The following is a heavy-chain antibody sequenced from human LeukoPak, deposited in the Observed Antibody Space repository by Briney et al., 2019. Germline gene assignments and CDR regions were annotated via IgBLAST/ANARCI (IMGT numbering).Heavy chain of an antibody. V-gene: IGHV3-23*01. CDR2: ISGSGGST. CDR3: ALPGYYDILTGYIGWFDP. Sequence: PGGSLRLSCAASGFTFSSYAMSWVRQAPGKGLEWVSAISGSGGSTYYADSVKGRFIISRDNSKNTLYLQMNSLRAEDTAVYYCALPGYYDILTGYIGWFDPWGQGTLVTVSS. CDR1: GFTFSSYA. D-gene: IGHD3-9*01. J-gene: IGHJ5*02.